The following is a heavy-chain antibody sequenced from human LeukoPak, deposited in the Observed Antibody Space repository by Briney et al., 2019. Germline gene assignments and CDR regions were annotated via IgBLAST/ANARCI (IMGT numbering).Heavy chain of an antibody. V-gene: IGHV3-23*01. Sequence: GGSLRLSCAASGFTFSTYAMTWVRQAPGKGLEWVSPISGSVSTTYSAASVKGRFTISRDNSKHTLYLQMNTLRAEDTALYYCAKHTAGASGFDFWGQGALVTVSS. CDR2: ISGSVSTT. CDR1: GFTFSTYA. D-gene: IGHD1-26*01. J-gene: IGHJ4*02. CDR3: AKHTAGASGFDF.